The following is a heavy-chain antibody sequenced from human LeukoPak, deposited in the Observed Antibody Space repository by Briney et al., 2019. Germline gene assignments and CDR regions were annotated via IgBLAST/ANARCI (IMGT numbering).Heavy chain of an antibody. V-gene: IGHV3-73*01. CDR3: ARVSPNTVTTLQYFDY. CDR2: IRSTANGYAT. Sequence: GGSLRLSCAASGFTFSGSALHWVRQASGKGLEWVGRIRSTANGYATAYAASVKGRFTISRDDSKNTAYLQMDSLKTEDTAVYYCARVSPNTVTTLQYFDYWGQGTLVTVSS. CDR1: GFTFSGSA. D-gene: IGHD4-17*01. J-gene: IGHJ4*02.